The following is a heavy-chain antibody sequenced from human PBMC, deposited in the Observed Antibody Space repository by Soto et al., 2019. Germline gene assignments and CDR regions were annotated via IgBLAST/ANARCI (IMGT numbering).Heavy chain of an antibody. V-gene: IGHV1-69*13. CDR2: IIPIFGTA. J-gene: IGHJ6*02. D-gene: IGHD5-18*01. CDR3: ARGTTGYSYGDSYYYGMHV. CDR1: GGTFSSYA. Sequence: SVKVSCKASGGTFSSYAISWVRQAPGQGLEWMGGIIPIFGTANYAQKFQGRVTITADESTSTAYMELSSLRSEDTAVYYCARGTTGYSYGDSYYYGMHVWGQGTTVTVSS.